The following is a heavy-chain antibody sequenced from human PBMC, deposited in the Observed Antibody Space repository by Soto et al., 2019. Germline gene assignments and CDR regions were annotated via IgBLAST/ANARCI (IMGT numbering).Heavy chain of an antibody. D-gene: IGHD6-6*01. CDR1: GFKFSNYA. CDR3: AKGEGTARAYYFDY. CDR2: ISGSGGST. J-gene: IGHJ4*02. Sequence: PGGSLRLSCAASGFKFSNYAMSWVRQAPGKGLEWVSAISGSGGSTYYADSVKGRFTISRDNSKNTLYLQMNSLRAEDTAVYYCAKGEGTARAYYFDYWGQGTLVSLSS. V-gene: IGHV3-23*01.